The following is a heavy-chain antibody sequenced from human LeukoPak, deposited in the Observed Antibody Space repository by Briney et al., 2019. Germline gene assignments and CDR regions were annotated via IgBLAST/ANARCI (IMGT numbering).Heavy chain of an antibody. Sequence: SETLSLTCTVSGGSISSGSYYWSWIRQPAGKGLEWIGRIYTSGSTNYNPSLKSRVTISVDTSKNQFSLKLSSVTAADTAVYYCARDPRSGGFDIWGQGTMVTVSS. V-gene: IGHV4-61*02. CDR1: GGSISSGSYY. CDR3: ARDPRSGGFDI. CDR2: IYTSGST. J-gene: IGHJ3*02. D-gene: IGHD2-15*01.